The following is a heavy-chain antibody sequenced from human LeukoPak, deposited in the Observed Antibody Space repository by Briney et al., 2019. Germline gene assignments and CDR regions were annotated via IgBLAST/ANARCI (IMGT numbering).Heavy chain of an antibody. D-gene: IGHD2-21*02. V-gene: IGHV4-34*01. CDR2: INHSGST. CDR3: AGSYCGGDCYSNFHY. CDR1: GGSFSGYY. J-gene: IGHJ4*02. Sequence: SETLSLTCAVYGGSFSGYYWSWIRQPPGKGLEWIGEINHSGSTNNNPSLKSRVTISVDTSKNQFSLKLSSVTAADTAVYYCAGSYCGGDCYSNFHYWGQGTLVTVSS.